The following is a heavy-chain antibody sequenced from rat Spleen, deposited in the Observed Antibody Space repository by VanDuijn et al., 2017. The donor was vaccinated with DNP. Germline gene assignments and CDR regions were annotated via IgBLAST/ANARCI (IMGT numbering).Heavy chain of an antibody. Sequence: EVQLQESGPGLVKPSQSLSLTCSVTGYSITSSYRWNWIRKFPGNKLEWMGSINSAGTTKYNPSLKSRVFITRDTSKNQLFLQLNSVTTEDTATYYCVRWVRALDYWGQGVMVTVSS. CDR2: INSAGTT. CDR3: VRWVRALDY. V-gene: IGHV3-3*01. D-gene: IGHD4-1*01. J-gene: IGHJ2*01. CDR1: GYSITSSYR.